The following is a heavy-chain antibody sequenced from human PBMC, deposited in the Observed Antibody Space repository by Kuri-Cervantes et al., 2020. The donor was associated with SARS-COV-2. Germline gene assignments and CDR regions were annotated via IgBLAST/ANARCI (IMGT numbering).Heavy chain of an antibody. CDR3: ARDRGDYVSYHYGMDV. J-gene: IGHJ6*02. D-gene: IGHD4-17*01. CDR2: ISSSSSYT. CDR1: GFTFSDYY. V-gene: IGHV3-11*05. Sequence: GGSLRLSCAASGFTFSDYYMSWIRQAPGKGLEWVSYISSSSSYTNYADSVKGRFTISRDNAKNSLYLQMNSLRAEDTAVYYCARDRGDYVSYHYGMDVWGQGTTVTVSS.